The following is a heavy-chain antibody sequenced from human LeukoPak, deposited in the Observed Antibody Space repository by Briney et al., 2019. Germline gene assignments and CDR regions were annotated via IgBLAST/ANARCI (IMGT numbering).Heavy chain of an antibody. D-gene: IGHD3-10*01. Sequence: SETLSLTCTVSGGSISSYVLIWVRQPAGKGLEWIGCIFSSGTTNYNPSLKSRVTMSVDTSKNQFYLKLSSVTAADTAVYYCARDRGSDGSDQLDPWGQGTLVTVSS. V-gene: IGHV4-4*07. CDR2: IFSSGTT. J-gene: IGHJ5*02. CDR1: GGSISSYV. CDR3: ARDRGSDGSDQLDP.